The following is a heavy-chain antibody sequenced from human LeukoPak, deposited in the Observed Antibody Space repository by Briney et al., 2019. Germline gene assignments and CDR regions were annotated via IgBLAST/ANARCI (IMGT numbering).Heavy chain of an antibody. D-gene: IGHD6-13*01. Sequence: GASVKVSCKASGGTFSSYAISWVRQAPGQGLEWMGGIIPIFGTANYAQKFQGRVTITADESTSTAYMELSSLRSEDTAMFYCARTGYSSPRAHFDYWGQGTLVTVSS. CDR2: IIPIFGTA. V-gene: IGHV1-69*13. CDR3: ARTGYSSPRAHFDY. J-gene: IGHJ4*02. CDR1: GGTFSSYA.